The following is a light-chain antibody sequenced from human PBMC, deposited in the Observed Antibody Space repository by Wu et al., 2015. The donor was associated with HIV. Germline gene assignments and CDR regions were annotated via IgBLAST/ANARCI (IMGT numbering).Light chain of an antibody. Sequence: EIVLTRSPGTLSLSPGDRATFSCRASQTISSRYLAWYHQKPGQAPRLLIYGASNRATGIPDRFSGSGSGTDFTLTVSRLEPEDFAVYYCQQYGGSPLYTFGQGTRLEIK. CDR2: GAS. CDR3: QQYGGSPLYT. J-gene: IGKJ2*01. V-gene: IGKV3-20*01. CDR1: QTISSRY.